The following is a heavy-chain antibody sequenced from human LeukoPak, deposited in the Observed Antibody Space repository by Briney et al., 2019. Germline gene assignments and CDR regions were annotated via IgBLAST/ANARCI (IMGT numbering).Heavy chain of an antibody. CDR1: GFTFSSYA. V-gene: IGHV3-23*01. D-gene: IGHD1-14*01. Sequence: GGSLRLSCAASGFTFSSYAMSWVRQAPGKGLEWVSAISGSGGSTYYADSVKGRFTISRDNAKNSLYLQMNSLRAEDTAVYYCARGLLAARRAFDIWGQGTMVTVSS. CDR2: ISGSGGST. CDR3: ARGLLAARRAFDI. J-gene: IGHJ3*02.